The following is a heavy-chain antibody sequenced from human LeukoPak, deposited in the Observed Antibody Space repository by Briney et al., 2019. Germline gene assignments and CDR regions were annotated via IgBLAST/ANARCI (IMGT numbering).Heavy chain of an antibody. Sequence: VGSLSLSCAASGFSFSSYAMRWVRPAPREGLEWGSAIWGSGGSTYYADSVKGRFTISRDNSKNTLYLPMNSLRAEDTGAYYCAKDWRGASSGWYPRAEYFHHWGQGTLVTVSS. CDR2: IWGSGGST. V-gene: IGHV3-23*01. J-gene: IGHJ1*01. D-gene: IGHD6-19*01. CDR3: AKDWRGASSGWYPRAEYFHH. CDR1: GFSFSSYA.